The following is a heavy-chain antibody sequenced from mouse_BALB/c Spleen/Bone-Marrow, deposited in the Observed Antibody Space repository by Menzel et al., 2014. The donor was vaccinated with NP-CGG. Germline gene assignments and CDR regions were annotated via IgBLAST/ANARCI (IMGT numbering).Heavy chain of an antibody. D-gene: IGHD2-1*01. J-gene: IGHJ4*01. CDR2: ISGGGSYT. V-gene: IGHV5-9-2*01. Sequence: EVMLVESGGGLAKPGGSLKLSCAASGFTFSSYGMSWVRLTPEKRLEWVATISGGGSYTYYPDSVKGRFTISRDNAKNNLYLQMSSLRSEDTALYYCARQNGNYGYYYAMDYWGQGTSVTVSS. CDR1: GFTFSSYG. CDR3: ARQNGNYGYYYAMDY.